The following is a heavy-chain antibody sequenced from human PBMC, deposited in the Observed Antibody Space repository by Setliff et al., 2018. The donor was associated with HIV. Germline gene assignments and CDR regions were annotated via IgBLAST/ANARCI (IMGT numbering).Heavy chain of an antibody. CDR3: AKAPSIVGATTYFQH. D-gene: IGHD1-26*01. Sequence: GGSLRLSCAASGFTFSSWARGWVRQAPGQGLEWVSAISGSGGSTYYADSVKGRFTISRDNSKNTLYLQMNSLRAEDTAVYYCAKAPSIVGATTYFQHWGQGTLVTVSS. CDR2: ISGSGGST. V-gene: IGHV3-23*01. CDR1: GFTFSSWA. J-gene: IGHJ1*01.